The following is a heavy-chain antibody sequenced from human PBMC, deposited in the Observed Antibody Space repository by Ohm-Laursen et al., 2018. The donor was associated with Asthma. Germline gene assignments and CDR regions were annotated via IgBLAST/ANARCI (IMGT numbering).Heavy chain of an antibody. CDR1: GYTFSSYS. Sequence: SLRLSCAASGYTFSSYSIHWVRQIPGKGLEWVASISTASSVIYYADSVRGRFTTSRDNARNSVYLQMNSLRAEDTALYYCARIGPEWELPGREYSLHHWGEGTLVTVSS. D-gene: IGHD1-26*01. V-gene: IGHV3-21*01. J-gene: IGHJ1*01. CDR3: ARIGPEWELPGREYSLHH. CDR2: ISTASSVI.